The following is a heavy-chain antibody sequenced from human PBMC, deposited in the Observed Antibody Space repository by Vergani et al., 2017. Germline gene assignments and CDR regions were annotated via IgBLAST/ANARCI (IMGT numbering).Heavy chain of an antibody. CDR2: ISSSSSYI. CDR3: ARWGPAAARNYYYYGMDV. D-gene: IGHD2-2*01. V-gene: IGHV3-21*01. Sequence: EVQLVESGGGLVKPGGSLRLSCAASGFTFSSYSMNWVRQAPGKGLEWVSSISSSSSYIYYADSVKGRFTISRDNAKNSLYLQMNSLRAEDTAVYYCARWGPAAARNYYYYGMDVWGQGTTVTVSS. CDR1: GFTFSSYS. J-gene: IGHJ6*02.